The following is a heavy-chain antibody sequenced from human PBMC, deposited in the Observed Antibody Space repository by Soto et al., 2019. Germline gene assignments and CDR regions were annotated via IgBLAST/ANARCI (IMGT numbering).Heavy chain of an antibody. CDR1: GFSHNTGGVT. V-gene: IGHV2-5*02. J-gene: IGHJ1*01. Sequence: YGPTLVNPTKTLTLRCVFSGFSHNTGGVTVGWIRQPPGKALEWVALIYWDDGKRYSPSLKSRLTITKETSRNQVVLTMTNVDPEDTATYFCANSPVLLFCFHHWG. CDR3: ANSPVLLFCFHH. D-gene: IGHD3-9*01. CDR2: IYWDDGK.